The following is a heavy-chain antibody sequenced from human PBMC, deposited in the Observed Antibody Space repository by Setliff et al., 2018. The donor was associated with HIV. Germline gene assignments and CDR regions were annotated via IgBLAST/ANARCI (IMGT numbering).Heavy chain of an antibody. D-gene: IGHD6-13*01. Sequence: SETLSLTCTLYGGSLTNYYWTWIRQSPEKGLEWIGEIVDSGTTNYSPSLKSRVTISLDTSKNQFSLKLSSVTAADTAIYYCARDRSSWSGGPNDAFDIWGPGTMVTVSS. CDR2: IVDSGTT. V-gene: IGHV4-4*08. CDR1: GGSLTNYY. J-gene: IGHJ3*02. CDR3: ARDRSSWSGGPNDAFDI.